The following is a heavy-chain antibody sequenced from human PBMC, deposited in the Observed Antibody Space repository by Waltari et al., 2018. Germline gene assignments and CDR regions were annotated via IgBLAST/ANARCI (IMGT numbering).Heavy chain of an antibody. V-gene: IGHV3-33*08. D-gene: IGHD2-15*01. J-gene: IGHJ4*02. CDR2: IWYDGSNK. CDR1: GFTFSSYG. Sequence: QVQLVESGGGVVQPGRSLRLSCAASGFTFSSYGMHWVRQAPGKGLEWVAVIWYDGSNKYYADSVKGRFTISRYNSKNTLYLQMNSLRAEDTAMYYCAAGRLSYWGQGTLVTVSS. CDR3: AAGRLSY.